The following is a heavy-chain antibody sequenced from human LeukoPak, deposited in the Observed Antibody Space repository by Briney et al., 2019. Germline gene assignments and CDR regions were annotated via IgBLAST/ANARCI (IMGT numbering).Heavy chain of an antibody. V-gene: IGHV3-7*01. CDR1: EFTLNIYW. J-gene: IGHJ3*02. D-gene: IGHD7-27*01. CDR3: VSDWGSDAFDI. Sequence: GGSLRLSCAASEFTLNIYWMTWVRQAPGKGLEWVANINPDGSVKDYVDSVKSRFTISRDNAKNSLYLQMNSLRAEDTAVYYCVSDWGSDAFDIWGQGTMVTVSS. CDR2: INPDGSVK.